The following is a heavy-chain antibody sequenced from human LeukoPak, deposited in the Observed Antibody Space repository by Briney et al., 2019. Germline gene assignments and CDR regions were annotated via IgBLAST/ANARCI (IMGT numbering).Heavy chain of an antibody. Sequence: VASVKVSCKASGGTFSSYAISWVRQAPGQGLEWMGWISVYNGNVKYAEKFQGRVTMTTDTSASTAYMELRSLSSDDTAVYYCARAFDYWGQGTLVTVSS. CDR1: GGTFSSYA. CDR3: ARAFDY. V-gene: IGHV1-18*01. CDR2: ISVYNGNV. J-gene: IGHJ4*02.